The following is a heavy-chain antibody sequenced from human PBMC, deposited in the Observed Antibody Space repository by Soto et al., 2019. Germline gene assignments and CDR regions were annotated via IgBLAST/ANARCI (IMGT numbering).Heavy chain of an antibody. D-gene: IGHD2-15*01. Sequence: SETLSLTCSVSGGSISSKSYSWGWIRQPPGKGLEWIGTFYYSENTYYNPSLKSRVTISVDTSKNQFSLKLSSVTAADTAVYYCAKLAGYCSGNSCHGDYAMDVWGQGTAVT. CDR3: AKLAGYCSGNSCHGDYAMDV. CDR2: FYYSENT. V-gene: IGHV4-39*01. CDR1: GGSISSKSYS. J-gene: IGHJ6*01.